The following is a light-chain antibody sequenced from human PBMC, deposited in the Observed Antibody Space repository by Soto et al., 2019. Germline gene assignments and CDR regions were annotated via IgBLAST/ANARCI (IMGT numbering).Light chain of an antibody. CDR3: SSYTSSYTLV. V-gene: IGLV2-14*01. CDR1: SSDVGGYNY. J-gene: IGLJ2*01. CDR2: DVS. Sequence: QSVLTQPASVSGSPGQSITISCTGTSSDVGGYNYVSWYQQHPVKAPKLMIYDVSTQPSGVSNRFSGSKSGNTASLTISGLQAEDEADYYCSSYTSSYTLVFGGGTKLTVL.